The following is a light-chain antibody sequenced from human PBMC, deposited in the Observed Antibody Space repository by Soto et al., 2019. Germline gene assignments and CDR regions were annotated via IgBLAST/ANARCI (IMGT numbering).Light chain of an antibody. V-gene: IGKV3D-15*01. CDR1: QSVTNY. CDR2: DAS. J-gene: IGKJ1*01. Sequence: EIFLTQSPDTLSLSPGERATLSCRASQSVTNYIAWYQQRPGQAPRLLIYDASNRASGVPARFSGSGSGTEFTLTISSLQSEDFAVYYCQQYTDWPLTFGQGTKVDIK. CDR3: QQYTDWPLT.